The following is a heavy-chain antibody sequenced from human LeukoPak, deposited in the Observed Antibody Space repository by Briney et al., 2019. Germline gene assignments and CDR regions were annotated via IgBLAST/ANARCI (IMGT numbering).Heavy chain of an antibody. CDR3: AKWASDNRAFDL. D-gene: IGHD2-8*01. J-gene: IGHJ4*02. CDR1: GTSITSYY. CDR2: GHYSGNT. Sequence: SETLSLTCTVSGTSITSYYWNWIRQAPGQGPEWIGYGHYSGNTKYNPPLKSRVTISVDMSKNQFSLRLSSVTAADTAVYFCAKWASDNRAFDLWGQGTPVTVSS. V-gene: IGHV4-59*08.